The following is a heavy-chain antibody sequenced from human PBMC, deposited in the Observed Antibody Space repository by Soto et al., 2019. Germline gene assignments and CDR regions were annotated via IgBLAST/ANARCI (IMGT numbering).Heavy chain of an antibody. CDR2: ISGSGGST. J-gene: IGHJ5*02. CDR1: GFTFSDYY. CDR3: AKDRRYDILTGHNWFDP. V-gene: IGHV3-23*01. Sequence: GGSLRLSCAASGFTFSDYYMSWIRQAPGKGLEWVSAISGSGGSTYYADSVKGRFTISRDNSKNTLYLQMNSLRAEDTAVYYCAKDRRYDILTGHNWFDPWGQGTLVTVSS. D-gene: IGHD3-9*01.